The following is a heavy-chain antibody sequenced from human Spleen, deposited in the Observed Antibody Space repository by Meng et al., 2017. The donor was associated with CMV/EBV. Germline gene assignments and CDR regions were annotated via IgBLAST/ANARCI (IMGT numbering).Heavy chain of an antibody. J-gene: IGHJ4*02. Sequence: GGSLRLSCAASGGTFSDYYMSWIRQAPGKGLEWVSYISSSGSTIYYADSVKGRFTFSRDNAKNSLYLQMNSLRAEDTAVYYCARDRPDIVGVRAATSSGWYYFDYWGQGTLVTVSS. D-gene: IGHD2-2*01. CDR1: GGTFSDYY. CDR3: ARDRPDIVGVRAATSSGWYYFDY. CDR2: ISSSGSTI. V-gene: IGHV3-11*01.